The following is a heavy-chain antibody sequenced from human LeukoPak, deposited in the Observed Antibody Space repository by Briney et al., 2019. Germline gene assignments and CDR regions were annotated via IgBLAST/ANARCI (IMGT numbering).Heavy chain of an antibody. Sequence: PSETLSLICTVSGGSISSYYWSWIRQPAGKGLEWIGRIYTSGSTNYNPSLKSRVTMSVDTSKNQFSLKLSSVTAADTAVYYCARSDSVPAPAAMSAFDIWGQGTMVTVSS. V-gene: IGHV4-4*07. J-gene: IGHJ3*02. CDR1: GGSISSYY. CDR2: IYTSGST. CDR3: ARSDSVPAPAAMSAFDI. D-gene: IGHD2-2*01.